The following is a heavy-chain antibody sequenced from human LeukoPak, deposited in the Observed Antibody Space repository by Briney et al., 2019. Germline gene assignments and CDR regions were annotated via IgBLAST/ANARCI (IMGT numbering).Heavy chain of an antibody. V-gene: IGHV3-23*01. CDR2: ISGSGGDT. D-gene: IGHD1-26*01. J-gene: IGHJ4*02. Sequence: PGGSLRLSCAASGFTFSSYAMSWVRQARGKGLEWVSAISGSGGDTYYANSVKGRFTISRDNSKNTLYLQMNSLRAEDTAVYYCAKGIVYGDFWGQGTLVTVSS. CDR3: AKGIVYGDF. CDR1: GFTFSSYA.